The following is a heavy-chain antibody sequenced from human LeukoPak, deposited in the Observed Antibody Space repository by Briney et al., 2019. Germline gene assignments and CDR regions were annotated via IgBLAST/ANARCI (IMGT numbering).Heavy chain of an antibody. CDR2: ISGSGGST. D-gene: IGHD6-19*01. CDR3: AKDLSAVCSSGCDAFDI. V-gene: IGHV3-23*01. Sequence: GGSLRLSCAASGFTFSSYAMSWVRQAPGKGLEWVSAISGSGGSTYYADSVKGQFTISRDNSKNTLYLQMNSLRAEDTAVYYCAKDLSAVCSSGCDAFDIWGQGTMVTVSS. CDR1: GFTFSSYA. J-gene: IGHJ3*02.